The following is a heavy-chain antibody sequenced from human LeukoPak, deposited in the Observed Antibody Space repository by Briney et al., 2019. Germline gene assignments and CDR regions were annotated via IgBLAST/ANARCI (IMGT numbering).Heavy chain of an antibody. CDR1: GFTFSTYW. CDR2: IYIDGGST. D-gene: IGHD2-2*01. Sequence: PGGSLRLSCAASGFTFSTYWMHWVRQAPGKGLVWVSRIYIDGGSTNYADSVKGRFTISRDNAKNTLYLQMDGLRADDTAVYYCARGASARQDFWGQGTLVTVSS. V-gene: IGHV3-74*01. J-gene: IGHJ4*02. CDR3: ARGASARQDF.